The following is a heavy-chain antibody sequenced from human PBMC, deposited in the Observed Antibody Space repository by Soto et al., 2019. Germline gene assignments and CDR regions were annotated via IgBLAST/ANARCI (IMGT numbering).Heavy chain of an antibody. J-gene: IGHJ4*02. CDR2: IIPMFNTA. CDR1: GGTFSSYK. CDR3: AKGKLGYCSSTRCALAY. V-gene: IGHV1-69*13. Sequence: SVKISCKASGGTFSSYKITWVRQAPGQGLEWVGGIIPMFNTANHAQKFQGRVTLTADDSTSTAYMELRSLRSEDTAVYYCAKGKLGYCSSTRCALAYWGQGTMVTVSS. D-gene: IGHD2-2*01.